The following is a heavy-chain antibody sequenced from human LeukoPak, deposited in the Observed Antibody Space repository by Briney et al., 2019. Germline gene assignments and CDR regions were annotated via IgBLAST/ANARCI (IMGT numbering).Heavy chain of an antibody. CDR1: GFTVSSNY. V-gene: IGHV3-66*04. Sequence: GGSLRLSCAASGFTVSSNYMNWVRQAPGKGLEWVSMIYPNGNTFYTDSVKGRFTISRDNSKNTLDLQMSSLRAEDTAVYYCARRGHGYGSLFDYWGQGTLVTVSS. D-gene: IGHD5-18*01. CDR2: IYPNGNT. J-gene: IGHJ4*02. CDR3: ARRGHGYGSLFDY.